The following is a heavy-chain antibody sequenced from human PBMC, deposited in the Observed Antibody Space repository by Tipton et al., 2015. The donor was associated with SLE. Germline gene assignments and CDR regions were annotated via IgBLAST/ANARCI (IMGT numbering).Heavy chain of an antibody. CDR3: ARLSVVTRGGFDF. Sequence: TLSLTCSVSGSSINRGAYSWNWIRQSPGKGLEWIGYIYHNGITEYNPSLKSRVSISRDMSENQSSLTLTSVTAADTAVYYCARLSVVTRGGFDFWGQGTPVTVSS. CDR2: IYHNGIT. D-gene: IGHD4-23*01. V-gene: IGHV4-30-2*06. CDR1: GSSINRGAYS. J-gene: IGHJ4*02.